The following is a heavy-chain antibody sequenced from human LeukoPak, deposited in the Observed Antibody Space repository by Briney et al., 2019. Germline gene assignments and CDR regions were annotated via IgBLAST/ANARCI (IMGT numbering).Heavy chain of an antibody. D-gene: IGHD3-10*01. Sequence: GGSLRLSCVASGFNFNNYDLHRVRQAPGKGLEWVSSISSSSSYIYYADSVKGRFTISRDNAKNSLYLQMNSLRAEDTAVYYCARAPSGYWGQGTLVTVSS. J-gene: IGHJ4*02. CDR1: GFNFNNYD. CDR2: ISSSSSYI. CDR3: ARAPSGY. V-gene: IGHV3-21*01.